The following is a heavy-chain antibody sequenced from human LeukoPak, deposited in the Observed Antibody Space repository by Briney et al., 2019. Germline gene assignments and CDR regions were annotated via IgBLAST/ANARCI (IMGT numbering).Heavy chain of an antibody. CDR3: ARDRGHVWFGY. D-gene: IGHD3-10*01. J-gene: IGHJ4*03. CDR1: GFSFNLYS. CDR2: ISGSTTHM. Sequence: GGSLRLSCAASGFSFNLYSINWVRQAPGKGLEWVSYISGSTTHMNYADSLKGRFTISRDNAKGSVYLQINSLRDDDTAIYYCARDRGHVWFGYWGRGTLVTVSS. V-gene: IGHV3-21*04.